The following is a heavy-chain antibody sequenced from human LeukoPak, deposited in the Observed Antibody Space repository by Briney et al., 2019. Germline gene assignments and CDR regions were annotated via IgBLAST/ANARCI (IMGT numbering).Heavy chain of an antibody. J-gene: IGHJ4*02. Sequence: PGGSLRLSCAASGFTFSSYSMNWVRQAPGKGLEWVSYISSSSSYIYYADSVKGRFTISRDNAKNSLYLQMNSLRAEDTAVYYCARDPYYDDVSPLNKTSWGQGTLVTVSS. V-gene: IGHV3-21*05. CDR2: ISSSSSYI. D-gene: IGHD3-22*01. CDR1: GFTFSSYS. CDR3: ARDPYYDDVSPLNKTS.